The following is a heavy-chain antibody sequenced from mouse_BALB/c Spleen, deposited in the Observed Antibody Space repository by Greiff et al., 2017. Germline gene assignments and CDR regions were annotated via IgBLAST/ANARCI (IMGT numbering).Heavy chain of an antibody. CDR2: ILPGSGST. CDR3: ARAYYGKTAWFAY. V-gene: IGHV1-9*01. D-gene: IGHD2-1*01. Sequence: VQLQQSGAELMKPGASVKISCKATGYTFSSYWIEWVKQRPGHGLEWIGEILPGSGSTNYNEKFKGKATFTADTSSNTAYMQLSSLTSEDSAVYYCARAYYGKTAWFAYWGQGTLVTVSA. J-gene: IGHJ3*01. CDR1: GYTFSSYW.